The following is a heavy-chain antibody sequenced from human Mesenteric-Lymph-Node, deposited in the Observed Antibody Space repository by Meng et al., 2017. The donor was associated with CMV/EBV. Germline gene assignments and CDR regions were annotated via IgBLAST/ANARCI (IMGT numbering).Heavy chain of an antibody. CDR1: GFSLSTYW. J-gene: IGHJ5*02. CDR2: IKWDGIFT. V-gene: IGHV3-74*03. CDR3: ARSIAVAGFDP. D-gene: IGHD6-19*01. Sequence: GESLKISCTASGFSLSTYWMHWVRQAPGEGLLWVSHIKWDGIFTTYTDSVKGRFTISRDIAKNTFYLQMNSLRSEDTAVYYCARSIAVAGFDPWGQGTLVTVSS.